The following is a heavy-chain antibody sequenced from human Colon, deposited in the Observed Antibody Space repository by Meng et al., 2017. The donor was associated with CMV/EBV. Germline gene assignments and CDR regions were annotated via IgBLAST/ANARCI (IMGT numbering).Heavy chain of an antibody. D-gene: IGHD2-2*01. J-gene: IGHJ4*02. Sequence: GESLKISCAASGFTFSSYSMNWVRQAPGKGLEWVSYISSSSSTIYYADSVKGRFTISRDNSKNTLYLQMNSLRAEDTAVYYCAKGRGGSSTSCYDYWGQGTLVTVSS. CDR3: AKGRGGSSTSCYDY. V-gene: IGHV3-48*01. CDR1: GFTFSSYS. CDR2: ISSSSSTI.